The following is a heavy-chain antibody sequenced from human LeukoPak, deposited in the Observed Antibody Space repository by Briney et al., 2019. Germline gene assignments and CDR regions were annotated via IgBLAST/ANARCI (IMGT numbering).Heavy chain of an antibody. D-gene: IGHD3-3*01. J-gene: IGHJ4*02. CDR1: GGSISSSSYY. CDR2: IYYSGST. Sequence: SETLSLTCTVSGGSISSSSYYWGWIRQPPGKGLEWIGSIYYSGSTYYNPSLKSRVTISVDTSKNQFSLKLSSVTAADTAVYYCARLGYDSWSGSSFYFDFWGQGTLVTVSS. CDR3: ARLGYDSWSGSSFYFDF. V-gene: IGHV4-39*01.